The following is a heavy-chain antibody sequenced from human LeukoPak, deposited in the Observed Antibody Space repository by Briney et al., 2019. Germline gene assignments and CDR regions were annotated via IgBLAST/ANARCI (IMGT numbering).Heavy chain of an antibody. CDR2: ISGSGGST. J-gene: IGHJ4*02. CDR3: ANGPTVTTSYFDY. V-gene: IGHV3-23*01. D-gene: IGHD4-11*01. Sequence: GGSLRLSCAASGFTFSSYAMSWVRQAPGKGLEWVSAISGSGGSTYYADSVKGRFTISRDNSKNTLYLQMNSLRAEDTGVYYCANGPTVTTSYFDYWGQGTLVTVSS. CDR1: GFTFSSYA.